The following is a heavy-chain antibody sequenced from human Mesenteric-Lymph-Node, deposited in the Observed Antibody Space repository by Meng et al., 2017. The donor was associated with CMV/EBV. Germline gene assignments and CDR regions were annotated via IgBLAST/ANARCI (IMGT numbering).Heavy chain of an antibody. CDR1: GYTFTSYY. V-gene: IGHV1-46*01. J-gene: IGHJ5*02. CDR2: INPSGGST. D-gene: IGHD2-2*01. CDR3: ARERAFRRRYCSSTSCYSSPFDP. Sequence: ASVKVSCKASGYTFTSYYMHWVRQAPGQGLEWMGIINPSGGSTSYAQKFQGRVTMTRDTSTSTVYMELSSLRSEDTAVYYCARERAFRRRYCSSTSCYSSPFDPWGQGTLVTVSS.